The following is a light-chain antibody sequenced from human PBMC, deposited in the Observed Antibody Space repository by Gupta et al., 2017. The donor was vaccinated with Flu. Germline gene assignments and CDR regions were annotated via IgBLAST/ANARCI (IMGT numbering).Light chain of an antibody. Sequence: TTSCTRTSSGVGGDNYVSWYQQHPGKTPKLMIYEVSNRRSGVSNRLSGSKSGNTAALTISGLQAEDEADYYCSSYTSSSTTSCVFGGGTKLTVL. CDR3: SSYTSSSTTSCV. V-gene: IGLV2-14*01. CDR1: SSGVGGDNY. J-gene: IGLJ3*02. CDR2: EVS.